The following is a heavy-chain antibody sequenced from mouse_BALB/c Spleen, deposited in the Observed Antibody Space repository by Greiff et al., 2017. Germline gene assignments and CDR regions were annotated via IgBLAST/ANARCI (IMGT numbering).Heavy chain of an antibody. V-gene: IGHV1-87*01. J-gene: IGHJ4*01. CDR3: ARVPLYYRYDGGDYYAMDY. CDR1: GYTFTSYW. Sequence: QVQLQQSGAELARPGASVKLSCKASGYTFTSYWMQWVKQRPGQGLEWIGAIYPGDGDTRYTQKFKGKATLTADKSSSTAYMQLSSLASEDSAVYYCARVPLYYRYDGGDYYAMDYWGQGTSVTVSS. CDR2: IYPGDGDT. D-gene: IGHD2-14*01.